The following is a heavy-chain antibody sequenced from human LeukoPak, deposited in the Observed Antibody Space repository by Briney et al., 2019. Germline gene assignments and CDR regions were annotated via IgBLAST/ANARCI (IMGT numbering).Heavy chain of an antibody. J-gene: IGHJ4*02. V-gene: IGHV3-20*04. CDR1: GFTFDDYG. D-gene: IGHD4-17*01. Sequence: PGGSLRLSCAASGFTFDDYGMSWVRQAPGKGLEWVSGINWNGGSTGYADSVKGRFTISRDNSKNTLYLQMNSLRAEDTAVYYCARDWAVMTTVTFYYFDYWGQGTLVTVSS. CDR3: ARDWAVMTTVTFYYFDY. CDR2: INWNGGST.